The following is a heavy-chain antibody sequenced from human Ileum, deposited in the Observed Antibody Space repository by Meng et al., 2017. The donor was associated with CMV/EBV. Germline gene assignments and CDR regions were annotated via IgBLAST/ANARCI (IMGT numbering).Heavy chain of an antibody. V-gene: IGHV1-69-2*01. D-gene: IGHD6-13*01. CDR2: VDPEDGET. J-gene: IGHJ5*02. CDR1: TFTDYY. CDR3: ATDWSKTAAAGYNWFDP. Sequence: TFTDYYMHLVHQAPRKGLEWMGLVDPEDGETIYAEKFQGRVTITADTSTDTAYMELSSLRSEDTAVYYCATDWSKTAAAGYNWFDPWGQGTLVTVSS.